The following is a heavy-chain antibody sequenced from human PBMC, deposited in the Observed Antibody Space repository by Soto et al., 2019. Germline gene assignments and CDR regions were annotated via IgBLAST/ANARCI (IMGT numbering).Heavy chain of an antibody. V-gene: IGHV4-59*01. CDR2: IYYSGST. J-gene: IGHJ4*02. Sequence: PSETLSLTCTVSGGSISSYYWSWIRQPPGKGLEWIGYIYYSGSTNYNPSLKSRVTVSVDTSKNQFSLKLSSVTAADTAVYYCARGIAAAGLIDYWGQGTLDTVSS. D-gene: IGHD6-13*01. CDR1: GGSISSYY. CDR3: ARGIAAAGLIDY.